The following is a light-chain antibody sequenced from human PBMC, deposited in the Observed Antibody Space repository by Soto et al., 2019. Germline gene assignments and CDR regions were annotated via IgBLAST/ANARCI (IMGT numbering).Light chain of an antibody. J-gene: IGLJ3*02. CDR2: LEGSGSY. CDR3: ESWDSNIHWV. Sequence: QSVLTQSSSASASLGSSVKLTCTLSSGHSSYIIAWHQQQPGKAPRYLMKLEGSGSYNKGSGVPDRFSGSSSGADRYLTIPNLQFEDEGDYYCESWDSNIHWVFGGGTQLTVL. CDR1: SGHSSYI. V-gene: IGLV4-60*02.